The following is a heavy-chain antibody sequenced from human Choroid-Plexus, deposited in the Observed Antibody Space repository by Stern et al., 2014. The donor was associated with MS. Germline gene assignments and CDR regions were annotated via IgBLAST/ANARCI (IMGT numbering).Heavy chain of an antibody. Sequence: DQLVESGGGVVQPGRPLRLSCVASGSTFGSCAMHWVRQAPGKGLEWGAGVSYDGSNKYYADSVKGRFTISRDNSQNTLYMQMSSLRPEDTAVYYCAKDRQYLTYFFDHWGQGSLVTVSS. CDR2: VSYDGSNK. CDR1: GSTFGSCA. D-gene: IGHD2/OR15-2a*01. J-gene: IGHJ5*02. CDR3: AKDRQYLTYFFDH. V-gene: IGHV3-30*18.